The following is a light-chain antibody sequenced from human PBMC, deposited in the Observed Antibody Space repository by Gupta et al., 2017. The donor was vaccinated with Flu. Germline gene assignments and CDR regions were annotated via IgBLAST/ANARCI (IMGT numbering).Light chain of an antibody. CDR1: SSDIGADYD. CDR3: QSYDSSLSGSV. V-gene: IGLV1-40*01. CDR2: GNS. Sequence: QSVLTQPPSVSGAPGQRVTLSCTVSSSDIGADYDVHWYQHLPGTAPRLLIYGNSNRPSGVPDRFSGSKSGTSASLAITGLQAEDEADYYCQSYDSSLSGSVFGGGTKVTVL. J-gene: IGLJ2*01.